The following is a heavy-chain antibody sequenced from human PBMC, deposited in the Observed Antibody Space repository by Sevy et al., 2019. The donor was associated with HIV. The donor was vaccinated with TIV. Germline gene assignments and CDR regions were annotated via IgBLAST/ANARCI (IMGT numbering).Heavy chain of an antibody. Sequence: ASVKVSCKASGYTFTSYAMHWVRQAPGQRLEWMGWINAGNGNTKYSQKFQGRVTITRDTSASTAYMELSSLRSEDTAVYYCARAVLITSQKQWLAYYFDYWGQGTLVTVSS. D-gene: IGHD6-19*01. CDR1: GYTFTSYA. CDR2: INAGNGNT. V-gene: IGHV1-3*01. J-gene: IGHJ4*02. CDR3: ARAVLITSQKQWLAYYFDY.